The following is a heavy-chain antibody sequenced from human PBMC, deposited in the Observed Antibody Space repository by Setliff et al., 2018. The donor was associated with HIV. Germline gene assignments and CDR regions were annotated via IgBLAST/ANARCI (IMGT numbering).Heavy chain of an antibody. CDR3: AKDAFPVSNTWYGGIDC. D-gene: IGHD6-13*01. Sequence: SETLSLTCTVPGGSINRSNYYWGWIRQPPGKGLEWIGTISYTGSTYYDPSLKSRVTISVDTSKNQFSLKLNSVTAADTAVYYCAKDAFPVSNTWYGGIDCWGQGTLVTVSS. J-gene: IGHJ4*02. CDR1: GGSINRSNYY. CDR2: ISYTGST. V-gene: IGHV4-39*07.